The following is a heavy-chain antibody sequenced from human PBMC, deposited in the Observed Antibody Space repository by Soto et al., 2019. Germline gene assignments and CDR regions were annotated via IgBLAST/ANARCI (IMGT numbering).Heavy chain of an antibody. CDR2: FDPEDGET. CDR3: GTSGSGWSDYFDY. Sequence: ASVKVSCKVSGYTLTELSMHWVRQAPGKGLEWMGGFDPEDGETIYAQKFQGRVTMTEDTSTDTAYMELSSLRSEDTAVYYCGTSGSGWSDYFDYWGQGTLVTVSS. CDR1: GYTLTELS. D-gene: IGHD6-19*01. J-gene: IGHJ4*02. V-gene: IGHV1-24*01.